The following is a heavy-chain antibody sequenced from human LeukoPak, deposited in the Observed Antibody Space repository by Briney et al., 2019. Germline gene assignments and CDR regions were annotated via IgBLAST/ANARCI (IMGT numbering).Heavy chain of an antibody. J-gene: IGHJ4*02. CDR1: GGSIDITNY. D-gene: IGHD2/OR15-2a*01. CDR3: TRENRPFCPFAY. V-gene: IGHV4-4*02. Sequence: PSETLSLTCGVSGGSIDITNYWSWVRQAPGKGLEWIGEISHSGTTNYNPSLRSRVTMFLDRANNQFSLSPTSVTAADSAVYYCTRENRPFCPFAYWGQGVLVTVSS. CDR2: ISHSGTT.